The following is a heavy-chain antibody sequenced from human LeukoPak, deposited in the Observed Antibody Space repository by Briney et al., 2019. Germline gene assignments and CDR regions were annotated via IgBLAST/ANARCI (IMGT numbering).Heavy chain of an antibody. Sequence: GGSLRLSCEASGFTFSNYAMSWVRLAPGKGLEWVSAISGSGVTNYGSGVTYYADSVKGRFTISRDISKNTLYLQMNSLRAEDTAVYYCARALGDSSGPSDYWGQGTLVTVSS. D-gene: IGHD3-22*01. J-gene: IGHJ4*02. CDR2: ISGSGVTNYGSGVT. CDR1: GFTFSNYA. V-gene: IGHV3-33*08. CDR3: ARALGDSSGPSDY.